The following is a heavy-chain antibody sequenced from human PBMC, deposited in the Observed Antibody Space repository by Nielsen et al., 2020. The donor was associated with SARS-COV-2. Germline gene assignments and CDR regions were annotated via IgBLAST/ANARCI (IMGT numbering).Heavy chain of an antibody. CDR2: ISWNSGSI. CDR1: GFTFDDYA. V-gene: IGHV3-9*01. Sequence: LRLSCAASGFTFDDYAMHWVRQAPGKGLEWVSGISWNSGSIGYADSVKGRFTISRDNAKNSLYLQMNSLRAEDTALYYCAKLASQYGAHASYWGQGTLVTVSS. CDR3: AKLASQYGAHASY. J-gene: IGHJ4*02. D-gene: IGHD4-17*01.